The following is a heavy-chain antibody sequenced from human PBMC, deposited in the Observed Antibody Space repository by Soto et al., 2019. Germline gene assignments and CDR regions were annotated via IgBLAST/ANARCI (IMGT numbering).Heavy chain of an antibody. CDR3: ARAVAPYFGTWFDP. V-gene: IGHV4-30-2*01. D-gene: IGHD3-10*01. CDR1: GGSITSGNSYA. Sequence: TLSLTGAVSGGSITSGNSYAWSWIRQPPGKGLEWIGSISHTGSTSYTPSLKSRLTMSVDKSKNQFSLRLSSVTAADMAVYYCARAVAPYFGTWFDPWGQGILVTSPQ. CDR2: ISHTGST. J-gene: IGHJ5*02.